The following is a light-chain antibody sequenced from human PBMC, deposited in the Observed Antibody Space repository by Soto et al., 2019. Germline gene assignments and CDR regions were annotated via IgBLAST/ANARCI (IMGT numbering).Light chain of an antibody. CDR1: ISDVGGYNY. V-gene: IGLV2-14*01. J-gene: IGLJ2*01. CDR3: SSYTSRGTLVV. Sequence: QSALTQPASVSGSPGQSITISCTGTISDVGGYNYVSWYQQHPGKAPKLMIYEVSNRPSGFSNRFSGSKSGNTASLTISGLQADDEADYYCSSYTSRGTLVVFGGGTKLTVL. CDR2: EVS.